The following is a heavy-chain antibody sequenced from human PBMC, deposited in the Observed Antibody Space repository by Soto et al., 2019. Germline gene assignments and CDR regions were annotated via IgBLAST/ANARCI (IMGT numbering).Heavy chain of an antibody. CDR1: GYTFTSYY. CDR2: INPSGGST. Sequence: ASVKVSCKASGYTFTSYYMHWVRQAPGQGLEWMGIINPSGGSTSYAQKFQGRVTMXRXXXASTAYMELSRLRPDDAAVYYCARARGSISRVRGVIRQNYYYYGMDVWGQGTTVTVCS. D-gene: IGHD3-10*01. CDR3: ARARGSISRVRGVIRQNYYYYGMDV. V-gene: IGHV1-46*01. J-gene: IGHJ6*02.